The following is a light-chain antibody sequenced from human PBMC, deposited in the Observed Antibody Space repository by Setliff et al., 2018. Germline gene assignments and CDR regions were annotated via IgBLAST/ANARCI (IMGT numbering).Light chain of an antibody. J-gene: IGLJ1*01. CDR2: EVN. Sequence: QSVLTQPPSASGSPGQSVTISCTGTSSDIGGYKYVSWYQQHPGKAPKLMIYEVNXXXSGVXDXXXXXXXXXTXXLTVSGLQAEDEADYYCSSNIGSNNFDVFGTGTKVTVL. CDR3: SSNIGSNNFDV. CDR1: SSDIGGYKY. V-gene: IGLV2-8*01.